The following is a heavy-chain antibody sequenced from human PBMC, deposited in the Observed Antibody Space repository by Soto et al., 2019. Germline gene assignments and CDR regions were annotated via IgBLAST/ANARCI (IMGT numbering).Heavy chain of an antibody. CDR2: INSDGSST. J-gene: IGHJ5*02. CDR3: ARGQYCSSTSAYVPKPGSNWFDP. Sequence: EVQLVESGGGLVQPGGSLRLSCAASGFTFSSYWMHWVRQAPGKGLVWVSRINSDGSSTSYADSVKGRFTISRDNAKNTLYLQMNSLRAEDTAVYYCARGQYCSSTSAYVPKPGSNWFDPWGQGTLVTVSS. D-gene: IGHD2-2*01. CDR1: GFTFSSYW. V-gene: IGHV3-74*01.